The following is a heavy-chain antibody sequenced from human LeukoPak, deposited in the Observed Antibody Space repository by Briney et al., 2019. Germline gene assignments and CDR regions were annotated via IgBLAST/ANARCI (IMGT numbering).Heavy chain of an antibody. CDR2: MYSGGSK. CDR3: FVGPHPYDSGDWPPN. D-gene: IGHD3-10*01. Sequence: GGSLRLSCAASGFTVSSNYMSWVRQPPGKGLEWVSVMYSGGSKYYADSVKGRFTISRDNSKNTVYLQMNSLRSDDTAVYYCFVGPHPYDSGDWPPNWGQGTLVTVSS. J-gene: IGHJ4*02. CDR1: GFTVSSNY. V-gene: IGHV3-66*01.